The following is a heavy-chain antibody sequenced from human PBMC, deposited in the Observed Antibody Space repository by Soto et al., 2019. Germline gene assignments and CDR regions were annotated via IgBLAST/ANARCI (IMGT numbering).Heavy chain of an antibody. CDR2: ISAYNGNT. V-gene: IGHV1-18*01. J-gene: IGHJ5*02. D-gene: IGHD3-3*01. Sequence: SVKVSCKASGYTFTSYGISWVRQAPGQGLEWMGWISAYNGNTNYAQKLQGRVTMTTDTSTSTAYMELRSLRSDDTAVYYCARVGLYDFWSGYSNWFDPWGQGTLVTVSS. CDR1: GYTFTSYG. CDR3: ARVGLYDFWSGYSNWFDP.